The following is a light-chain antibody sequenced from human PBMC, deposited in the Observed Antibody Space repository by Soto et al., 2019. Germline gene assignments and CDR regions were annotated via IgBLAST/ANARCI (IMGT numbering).Light chain of an antibody. J-gene: IGKJ1*01. CDR3: QQYGSSLWT. CDR1: QSVISSY. CDR2: GAS. V-gene: IGKV3-20*01. Sequence: EIVLTQSPGTLSLSPGERATLSCRASQSVISSYLAWYQQKSGQAPRLFIYGASNRATGIPDRFSGSGSGTDFTLTISRLEPEDFAMYYCQQYGSSLWTFGQGTKLEI.